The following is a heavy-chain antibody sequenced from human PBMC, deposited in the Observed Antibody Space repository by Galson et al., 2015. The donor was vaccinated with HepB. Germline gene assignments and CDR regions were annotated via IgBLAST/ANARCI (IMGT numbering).Heavy chain of an antibody. V-gene: IGHV3-9*01. CDR3: AKTAGRRYSDWLPHY. J-gene: IGHJ4*02. CDR2: ISWNSNKK. D-gene: IGHD3-9*01. Sequence: SLRLSCAASGFIFDDYAMGWVRQVPGKGLEWVSGISWNSNKKDYADSVKGRFTISRDNAKNSLYLHMSSLRPEDTALYYCAKTAGRRYSDWLPHYWGQGTLVTVSS. CDR1: GFIFDDYA.